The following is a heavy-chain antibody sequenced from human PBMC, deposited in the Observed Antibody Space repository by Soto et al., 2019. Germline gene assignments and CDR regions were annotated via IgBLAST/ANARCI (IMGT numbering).Heavy chain of an antibody. V-gene: IGHV3-23*01. Sequence: EVQLLESGGDLVRPGGSLRLSCAASGFTFSTFAMTWVRQAPGKWLEWVSAIVGNGGATFYADSVKGRFSISRDNSKNTLFLQMSSLRPEDTAVYYCATDFYRDSGSSWGQGTLVVVSS. CDR2: IVGNGGAT. D-gene: IGHD3-10*01. J-gene: IGHJ1*01. CDR1: GFTFSTFA. CDR3: ATDFYRDSGSS.